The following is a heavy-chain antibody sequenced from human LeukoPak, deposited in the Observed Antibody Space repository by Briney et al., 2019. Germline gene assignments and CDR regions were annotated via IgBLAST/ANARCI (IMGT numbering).Heavy chain of an antibody. Sequence: GGSLRLSCAASGFIFNTYAMSWVRQAPGKGLEWVSMITSGGRSTYYADSVQGRFTISRDNSRNTVYLQMDSLTAEDTAVYYCARDSIYCRGTTCLLMDVWGKETTVTVSS. V-gene: IGHV3-23*01. CDR1: GFIFNTYA. CDR2: ITSGGRST. D-gene: IGHD1-7*01. J-gene: IGHJ6*04. CDR3: ARDSIYCRGTTCLLMDV.